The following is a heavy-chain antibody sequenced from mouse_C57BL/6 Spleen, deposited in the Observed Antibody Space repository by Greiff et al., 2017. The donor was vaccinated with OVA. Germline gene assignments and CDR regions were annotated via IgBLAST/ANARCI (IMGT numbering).Heavy chain of an antibody. CDR2: INPSSGYT. D-gene: IGHD4-1*01. Sequence: QVQLQQSGAELARPGASVKMSCKASGYTFTSYTMHWVKQRPGQGLEWIGYINPSSGYTKYNQKFKDKATLTEDKSSSTAYMQLSSLTSEDSAVYYCVITGKAWFAYWGQGTLVTVSA. CDR1: GYTFTSYT. V-gene: IGHV1-4*01. J-gene: IGHJ3*01. CDR3: VITGKAWFAY.